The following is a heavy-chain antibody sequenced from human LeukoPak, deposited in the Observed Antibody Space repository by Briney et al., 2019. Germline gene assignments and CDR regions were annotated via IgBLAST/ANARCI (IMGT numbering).Heavy chain of an antibody. D-gene: IGHD3-3*01. CDR2: INSGDST. CDR1: GFTVSNSY. V-gene: IGHV3-53*01. Sequence: TGGSLRLSCAASGFTVSNSYMSWVRQAPGKGLEWVSLINSGDSTYYADSVKGRFIISRDNSKNTLYLQMNSLRAEDTAVYYCARDFSYERFDYWGQGALVTVSS. CDR3: ARDFSYERFDY. J-gene: IGHJ4*02.